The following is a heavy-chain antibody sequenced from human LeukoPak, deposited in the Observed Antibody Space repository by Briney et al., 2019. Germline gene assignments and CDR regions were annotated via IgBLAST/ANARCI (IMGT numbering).Heavy chain of an antibody. CDR2: INNDGTTT. J-gene: IGHJ1*01. V-gene: IGHV3-74*01. CDR1: GFTFSGAW. CDR3: ARVSGSGVNEYFHL. D-gene: IGHD3-10*01. Sequence: PGGSLRLSCAASGFTFSGAWLHWVRQAPGKGLVWVSRINNDGTTTKYADSVKGRFTISRDNAKNTLYLQMNSLRAEDTAVYYCARVSGSGVNEYFHLWGQGTLVTVSS.